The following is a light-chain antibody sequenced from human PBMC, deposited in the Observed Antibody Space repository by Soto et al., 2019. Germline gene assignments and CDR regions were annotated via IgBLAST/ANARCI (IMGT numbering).Light chain of an antibody. V-gene: IGKV1-27*01. CDR3: QTYNSARVT. CDR2: AAS. CDR1: QGISNS. J-gene: IGKJ4*01. Sequence: DIQMTQSPSSLSASVGDRVTITCRARQGISNSLAWYQENAGKSPKLLIYAASNLQSGVPSRFSGSGSGTDFSLTISSLQPEDVATYSCQTYNSARVTFGGGTKVEIK.